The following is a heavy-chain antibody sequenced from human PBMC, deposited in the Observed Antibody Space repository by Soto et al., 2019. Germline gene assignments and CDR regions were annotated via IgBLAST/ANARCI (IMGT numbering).Heavy chain of an antibody. V-gene: IGHV3-23*01. D-gene: IGHD3-16*01. J-gene: IGHJ1*01. CDR3: ANGGGIREYFQH. CDR2: VIGNGAST. CDR1: GFTFSNYA. Sequence: EVQLLESGGDLVQPGGSLRLSCVASGFTFSNYAMSWVRQAPGKGLEWVSTVIGNGASTYYADSVKGRFSISRDNAKNTLYLQMNSLRAEDTAIYYCANGGGIREYFQHWGQGTLVTVSS.